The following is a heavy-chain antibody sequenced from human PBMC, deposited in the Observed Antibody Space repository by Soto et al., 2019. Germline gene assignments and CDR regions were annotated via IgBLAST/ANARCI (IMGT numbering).Heavy chain of an antibody. Sequence: QLQLQESGPGLVKPSETLSLTCTVSGGSISNSGFYWGWIRQPPGKGLEWVGSIYYSGSTYYNPSLRSRVTISVDTSKNQCPLKLSSVTAADTSVYYCARHRLLTPPVYWGQGTLVTVSS. J-gene: IGHJ4*02. CDR3: ARHRLLTPPVY. D-gene: IGHD1-26*01. CDR1: GGSISNSGFY. V-gene: IGHV4-39*01. CDR2: IYYSGST.